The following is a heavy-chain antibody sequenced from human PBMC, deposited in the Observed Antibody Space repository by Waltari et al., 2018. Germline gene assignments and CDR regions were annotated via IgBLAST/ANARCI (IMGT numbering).Heavy chain of an antibody. V-gene: IGHV1-69*10. CDR3: ARAPVVQGVIIGLLDY. CDR1: GGTFSSYA. J-gene: IGHJ4*02. Sequence: QVQLVQSGAEVKKPGSSVKVSCKASGGTFSSYAISWVRQAPGQGLEWMGGIIPILGIANYAQKFQGRVTITADKSTSTAYMELSSLRSEDTAVYYCARAPVVQGVIIGLLDYWGQGTLVTVSS. D-gene: IGHD3-10*01. CDR2: IIPILGIA.